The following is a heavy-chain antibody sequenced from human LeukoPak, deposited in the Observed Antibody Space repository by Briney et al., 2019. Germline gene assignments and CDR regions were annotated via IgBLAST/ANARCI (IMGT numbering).Heavy chain of an antibody. CDR1: EYDFANYW. D-gene: IGHD2/OR15-2a*01. V-gene: IGHV5-51*01. CDR3: ARRRYFDTYLDP. J-gene: IGHJ5*02. Sequence: AESLQISCKGPEYDFANYWIGWVRPMPGGGLEWMGIVYPAGSIIHYNPSFQGQVTIAVDRSDSTAYLQWTSLKASDSAMYFCARRRYFDTYLDPWGQETLVTVSS. CDR2: VYPAGSII.